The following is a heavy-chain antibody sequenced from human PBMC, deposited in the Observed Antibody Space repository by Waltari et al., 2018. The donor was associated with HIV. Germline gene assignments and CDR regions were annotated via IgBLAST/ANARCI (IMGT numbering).Heavy chain of an antibody. Sequence: EVQLVESGGGLVQPGRSLRLSCAASGFTFDDDPRNWLRQRPGKGLEWISGLSWNSEITDYADFVKGRFTISRDNVKNSVYLQMNSLRPEDTALYYCAKGGSHLTIFEAWFDSWGQGTLVTVSS. D-gene: IGHD3-3*01. CDR1: GFTFDDDP. CDR3: AKGGSHLTIFEAWFDS. CDR2: LSWNSEIT. V-gene: IGHV3-9*01. J-gene: IGHJ5*01.